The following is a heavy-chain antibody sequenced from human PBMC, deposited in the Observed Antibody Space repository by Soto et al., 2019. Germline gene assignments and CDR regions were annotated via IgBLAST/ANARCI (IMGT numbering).Heavy chain of an antibody. Sequence: SETLSLTCAVYGGSFSGYYWSWIRQPPGKGLEWIGEINHSGSTNYNPSLKSRVTISVDTSKNQFSLKLSSVTAADTAVYYCARGRVTTGTNGYFDLWGRGPLVTVSS. J-gene: IGHJ2*01. CDR2: INHSGST. D-gene: IGHD4-17*01. V-gene: IGHV4-34*01. CDR1: GGSFSGYY. CDR3: ARGRVTTGTNGYFDL.